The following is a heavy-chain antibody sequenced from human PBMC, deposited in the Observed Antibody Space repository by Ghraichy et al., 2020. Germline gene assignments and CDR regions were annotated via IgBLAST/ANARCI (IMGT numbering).Heavy chain of an antibody. D-gene: IGHD3-16*01. J-gene: IGHJ4*02. V-gene: IGHV1-3*01. CDR1: GYTFTSYA. CDR3: ARKKGDDTVFDY. Sequence: ASVKVSCKASGYTFTSYAMHWVRQAPGQRLEWMGWINAGNGNTKYSQKFQGRVTITRDTSASTAYMELSSLRSEDTAVYYCARKKGDDTVFDYWGQGTLVTVSS. CDR2: INAGNGNT.